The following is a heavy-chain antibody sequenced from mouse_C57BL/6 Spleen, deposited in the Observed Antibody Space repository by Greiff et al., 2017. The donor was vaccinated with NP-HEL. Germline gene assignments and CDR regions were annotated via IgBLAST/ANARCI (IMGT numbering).Heavy chain of an antibody. CDR3: ARGDYYGSSWALDY. CDR2: ISYSGSI. Sequence: EVQLQESGPGLVKPSQSLSLTCTVTGYSITSDYAWNWIRQFPGNKLEWMGYISYSGSITYNPSLTSRISITRDTSKNQFFLQLNSVTTEDTATYYCARGDYYGSSWALDYWGQGTSVTVSS. V-gene: IGHV3-2*02. CDR1: GYSITSDYA. D-gene: IGHD1-1*01. J-gene: IGHJ4*01.